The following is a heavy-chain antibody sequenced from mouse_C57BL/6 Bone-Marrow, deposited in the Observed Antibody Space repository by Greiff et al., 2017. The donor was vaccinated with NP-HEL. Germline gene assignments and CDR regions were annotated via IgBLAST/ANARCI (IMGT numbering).Heavy chain of an antibody. CDR1: GYTFTGYW. D-gene: IGHD1-1*01. CDR3: ARLRITTVVATDRRYFDV. V-gene: IGHV1-9*01. J-gene: IGHJ1*03. CDR2: ILPGSGST. Sequence: VQLQQSGAELMKSGASVKLSCKATGYTFTGYWIEWVRQRPGHGLEWIGEILPGSGSTNYNEKFNGKDTFTAATSSNTAYMQLSSLTTEDAAIYYCARLRITTVVATDRRYFDVWGTGTTVTVSS.